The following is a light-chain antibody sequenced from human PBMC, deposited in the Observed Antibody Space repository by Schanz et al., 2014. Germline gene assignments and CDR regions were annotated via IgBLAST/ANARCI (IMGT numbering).Light chain of an antibody. Sequence: QSALTQPPSASGAPGQSVTISCTGTSSDVGGHDYVSWYQQHPGKAPKLMIYDVSNRPSGVSNRFSGSKSGNTASLTISGLQAEDEADYYCSSYTSSSTLRGVFGGGTKLTVL. CDR3: SSYTSSSTLRGV. CDR2: DVS. CDR1: SSDVGGHDY. J-gene: IGLJ3*02. V-gene: IGLV2-14*01.